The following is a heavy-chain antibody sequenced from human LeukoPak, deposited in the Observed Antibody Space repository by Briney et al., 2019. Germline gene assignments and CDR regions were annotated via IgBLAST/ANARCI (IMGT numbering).Heavy chain of an antibody. CDR2: IKSDGSST. D-gene: IGHD4-23*01. V-gene: IGHV3-74*01. J-gene: IGHJ4*02. CDR3: ARTIQGYGGSSFDY. Sequence: GGSLRLSCAASGFTFSTQWMHCVRQAPGKGLVWVSRIKSDGSSTTYAGSVKGRFTISRDNANNTLYLQMDSLGAEDTAVYYCARTIQGYGGSSFDYWGQGTLVTVSS. CDR1: GFTFSTQW.